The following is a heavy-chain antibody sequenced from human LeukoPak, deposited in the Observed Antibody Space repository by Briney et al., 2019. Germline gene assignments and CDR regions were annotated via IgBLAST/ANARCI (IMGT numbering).Heavy chain of an antibody. CDR3: AKDSPLGSDL. J-gene: IGHJ4*02. D-gene: IGHD3-16*02. CDR2: ISYDGSNK. CDR1: GFTFSSYA. V-gene: IGHV3-30-3*01. Sequence: GGSLRLSCAASGFTFSSYAMHWVRQAPGKGLEWVAVISYDGSNKYYADSVKGRFTISRDNSKNTLYLQMNSLRAEDTAVYYCAKDSPLGSDLWGQGTLVTVSS.